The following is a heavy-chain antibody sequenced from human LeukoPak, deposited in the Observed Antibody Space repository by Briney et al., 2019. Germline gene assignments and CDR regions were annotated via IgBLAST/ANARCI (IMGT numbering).Heavy chain of an antibody. CDR2: ITASSTAI. CDR1: GFTFSNYG. Sequence: GGSLRLSCAASGFTFSNYGVSWVRQAPGKGLEWVSSITASSTAIYSADSVKGRFTISRDNAKNFLYLQMNSLRAEDTAVYYCARTYYDILTGYNPYFDYWGQGILVTVSS. V-gene: IGHV3-21*01. J-gene: IGHJ4*02. D-gene: IGHD3-9*01. CDR3: ARTYYDILTGYNPYFDY.